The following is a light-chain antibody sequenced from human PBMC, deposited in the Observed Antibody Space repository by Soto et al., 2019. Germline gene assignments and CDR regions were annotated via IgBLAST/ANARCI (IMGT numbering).Light chain of an antibody. CDR3: QQYNNWYRT. Sequence: EIVMTQSPATLSVSPGERATLSCRASQSVSSNLAWYQQQPGQDPRLLIYGASTRATGIPARFSGSGSGTEFTLTISSLQSEDFAVYYCQQYNNWYRTFGQGTKLEIK. CDR1: QSVSSN. CDR2: GAS. J-gene: IGKJ2*01. V-gene: IGKV3-15*01.